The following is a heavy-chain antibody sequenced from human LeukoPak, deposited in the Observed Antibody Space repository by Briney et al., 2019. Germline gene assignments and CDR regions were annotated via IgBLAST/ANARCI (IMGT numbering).Heavy chain of an antibody. D-gene: IGHD7-27*01. CDR3: ARAKKGKLGDAFDI. Sequence: ASVKISCKASGFTFTGYCMHWVRQAPGQGLEWMGWINPKSGGTNYAQKFQGRVTMTRDTSISTTYMELSRLRADDTAVYYCARAKKGKLGDAFDIWGQGTMVTVSS. CDR1: GFTFTGYC. CDR2: INPKSGGT. V-gene: IGHV1-2*02. J-gene: IGHJ3*02.